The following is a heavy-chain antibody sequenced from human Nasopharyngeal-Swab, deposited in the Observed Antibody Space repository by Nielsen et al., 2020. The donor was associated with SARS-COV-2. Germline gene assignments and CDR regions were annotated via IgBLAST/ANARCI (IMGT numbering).Heavy chain of an antibody. CDR3: ATVRYYYDTSSYYFDP. Sequence: ASVTVSCKVSGYTLSELSVHWVRQPPGKRLEWMGGFAPKEGETIYAQKFQGRVTMTEDTSTDTAYMELSSLRSEDTAVYYCATVRYYYDTSSYYFDPWGQGTQVTVSS. J-gene: IGHJ5*02. V-gene: IGHV1-24*01. D-gene: IGHD3-22*01. CDR1: GYTLSELS. CDR2: FAPKEGET.